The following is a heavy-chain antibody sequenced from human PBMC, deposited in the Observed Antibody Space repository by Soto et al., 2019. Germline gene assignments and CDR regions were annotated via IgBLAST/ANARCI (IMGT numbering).Heavy chain of an antibody. Sequence: SETLSLTCSVSGGSIRNYYWSWIRQPPGKGLEWIGYIYYSGSTNYSPSLKSRVTISVGTSNNQFSLKLSSVTAADTAVYYCATFRDGYNYFNYWGQGTLVTVSS. CDR1: GGSIRNYY. CDR2: IYYSGST. D-gene: IGHD5-12*01. V-gene: IGHV4-59*01. CDR3: ATFRDGYNYFNY. J-gene: IGHJ4*02.